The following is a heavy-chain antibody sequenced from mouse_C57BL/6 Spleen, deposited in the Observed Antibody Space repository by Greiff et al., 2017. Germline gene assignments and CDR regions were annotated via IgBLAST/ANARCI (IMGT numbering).Heavy chain of an antibody. CDR2: IWRGGST. Sequence: QVQLKESGPGLVQPSQSLSITCTVSGFSLTSYGVHWVRQSPGKGLEWLGVIWRGGSTDYNAAFMTRLGITKDNSKCQVFFKMNSLQADDTAIYYCAKNVGSYSDAMDYWGQGTSVTVSS. J-gene: IGHJ4*01. D-gene: IGHD6-2*01. CDR1: GFSLTSYG. V-gene: IGHV2-5*01. CDR3: AKNVGSYSDAMDY.